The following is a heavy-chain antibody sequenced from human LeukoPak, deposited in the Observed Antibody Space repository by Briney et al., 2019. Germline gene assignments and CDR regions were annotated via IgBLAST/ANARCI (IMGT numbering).Heavy chain of an antibody. CDR3: ARRGSGTYSPFDF. Sequence: GESLKISCTVSGYSFTYYWIGWVRQMPGKGLEWMGIIFPGDSDTRYSPSLQGQVTISADKSISTAYLQWSSLKASDTAMYYCARRGSGTYSPFDFWGQGTLVTISS. CDR1: GYSFTYYW. CDR2: IFPGDSDT. V-gene: IGHV5-51*01. D-gene: IGHD1-26*01. J-gene: IGHJ4*02.